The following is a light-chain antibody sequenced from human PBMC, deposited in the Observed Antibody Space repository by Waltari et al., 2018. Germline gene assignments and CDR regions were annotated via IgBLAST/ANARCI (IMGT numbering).Light chain of an antibody. Sequence: SALTQPASASGSPGQSVTISCTGTSSDVGGYKYVSWYQQHPGKAPTLMIYDFSNRTAVVSNRCSCSNSGTTAPLTISGLQAEDEADYYCSSYTSSSSVVFGGGTKLTVL. CDR3: SSYTSSSSVV. V-gene: IGLV2-14*03. J-gene: IGLJ2*01. CDR2: DFS. CDR1: SSDVGGYKY.